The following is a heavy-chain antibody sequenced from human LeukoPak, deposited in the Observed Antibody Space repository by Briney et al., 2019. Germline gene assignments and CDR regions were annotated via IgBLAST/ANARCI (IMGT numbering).Heavy chain of an antibody. D-gene: IGHD5-24*01. CDR1: GGSISSDNYY. CDR3: LLRRDGYTHFDY. Sequence: PSQTLSLTCTVSGGSISSDNYYGHWIRQPAGTGLEWMGRIYTSGSTNYNPSLKTRVTISIDTSKNQFPLKLTSVTAADTAVYYCLLRRDGYTHFDYWGQGTLVTVSS. J-gene: IGHJ4*02. CDR2: IYTSGST. V-gene: IGHV4-61*02.